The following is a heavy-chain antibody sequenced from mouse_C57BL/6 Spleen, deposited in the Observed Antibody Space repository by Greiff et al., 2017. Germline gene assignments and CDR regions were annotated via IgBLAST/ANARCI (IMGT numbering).Heavy chain of an antibody. V-gene: IGHV1-7*01. CDR2: INPSSGYT. D-gene: IGHD2-4*01. Sequence: QVQLQQSGAELAKPGASVKLSCKASGYTFTSYRMHWVKQRPGQGLEWIGYINPSSGYTKYNQKFKDKATLTADKSSSTAYMQLSSQTYEDSAVDYCARWEDYNEDDGNKNAMDYWGQGTTVTVSS. J-gene: IGHJ4*01. CDR3: ARWEDYNEDDGNKNAMDY. CDR1: GYTFTSYR.